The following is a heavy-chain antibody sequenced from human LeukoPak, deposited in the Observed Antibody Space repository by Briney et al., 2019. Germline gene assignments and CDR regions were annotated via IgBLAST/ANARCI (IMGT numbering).Heavy chain of an antibody. CDR2: ISSSSSTI. D-gene: IGHD3-10*01. CDR3: ARGPYYYGSESHPGPCGY. CDR1: GLTFSSYS. Sequence: GGSLRLSCAASGLTFSSYSMNWVRQAPGKGLEWVSYISSSSSTIYYADSVKGRFTISRDNAKNSLYLQMNSLRAEDTAVYYCARGPYYYGSESHPGPCGYWGQGTLVTVSS. J-gene: IGHJ4*02. V-gene: IGHV3-48*04.